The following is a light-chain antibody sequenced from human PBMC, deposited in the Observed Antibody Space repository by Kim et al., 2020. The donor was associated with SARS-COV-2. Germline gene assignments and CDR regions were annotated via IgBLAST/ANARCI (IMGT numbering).Light chain of an antibody. CDR2: GNN. CDR3: QSRDSSGKVV. Sequence: SSELTQDPAVSVASGQTVRITCQGDSLRTYYATWYHQKPGQAPVLVIYGNNNRPSGIPDRFSGSSSGNAASLTITGAQAEDEADYYCQSRDSSGKVVFGGGTQLTVL. J-gene: IGLJ2*01. V-gene: IGLV3-19*01. CDR1: SLRTYY.